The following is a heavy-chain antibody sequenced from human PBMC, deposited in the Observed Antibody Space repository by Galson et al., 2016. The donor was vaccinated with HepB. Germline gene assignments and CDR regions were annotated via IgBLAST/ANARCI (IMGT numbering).Heavy chain of an antibody. Sequence: SVKVSCKASGYTFATYYMHWVRQAPGQGFEWMGLINPSAHTTTYAQKFQERVTITRDMSTSTAYMELSSLRSEDTAVYYCAAEGEYDFWSGAFDIWGQGTMVTVSS. CDR3: AAEGEYDFWSGAFDI. CDR1: GYTFATYY. CDR2: INPSAHTT. J-gene: IGHJ3*02. V-gene: IGHV1-46*01. D-gene: IGHD3-3*01.